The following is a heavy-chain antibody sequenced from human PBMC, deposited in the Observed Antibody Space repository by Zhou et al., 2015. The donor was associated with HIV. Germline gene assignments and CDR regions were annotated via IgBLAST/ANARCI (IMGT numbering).Heavy chain of an antibody. D-gene: IGHD3-10*01. Sequence: QVQLVQSGAEVKKPGSSVKVSCKASGGTFSSYAISWVRQAPGQGLEWMGGIIPIFGTANYAQKFQGRVTITADESTSTAYMELSSLRSEDTAVYYCASPNYYGSGSYERDYYYGMDVWGQGTTVTVSS. CDR2: IIPIFGTA. CDR3: ASPNYYGSGSYERDYYYGMDV. V-gene: IGHV1-69*01. J-gene: IGHJ6*02. CDR1: GGTFSSYA.